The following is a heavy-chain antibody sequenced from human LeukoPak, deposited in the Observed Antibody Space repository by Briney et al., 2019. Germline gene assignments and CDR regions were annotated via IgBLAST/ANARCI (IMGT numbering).Heavy chain of an antibody. J-gene: IGHJ5*02. CDR2: IYYSGST. CDR1: GGSISRYY. Sequence: SETLSLTCTVSGGSISRYYWSWLRQPPGKGLDWIGYIYYSGSTNYNPSLKSRVTISVDTSKNQFSLKLSSVTAADTAVYYCARGGRFYGDYNWFDPWGQGTLVTVSS. V-gene: IGHV4-59*01. D-gene: IGHD4-17*01. CDR3: ARGGRFYGDYNWFDP.